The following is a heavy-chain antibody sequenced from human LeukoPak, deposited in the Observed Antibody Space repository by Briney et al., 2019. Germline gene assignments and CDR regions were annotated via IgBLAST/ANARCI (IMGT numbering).Heavy chain of an antibody. Sequence: PSETLSLTCTVSGGSISSGGYYWSWIRQPPGKGLEWIGYIYHSGSTYYNPSLKSRVTISVDRSKNQFSLKLSSVTAADTAVYYCASRSILGTTPFDYWGQGTLVTVSS. V-gene: IGHV4-30-2*02. J-gene: IGHJ4*02. CDR1: GGSISSGGYY. D-gene: IGHD1-26*01. CDR2: IYHSGST. CDR3: ASRSILGTTPFDY.